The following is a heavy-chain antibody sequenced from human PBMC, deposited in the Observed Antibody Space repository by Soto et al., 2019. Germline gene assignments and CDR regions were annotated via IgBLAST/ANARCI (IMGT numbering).Heavy chain of an antibody. Sequence: PGGSLRLSCAASGFTFNNYAMNWVRQAPGEGLEWVATISATGGSTYYAVSVKGRFTISRDNSKNTLYLQMNGLRVEDTAVYYCAKDRLAGNFDYWGQGTQVTVSS. V-gene: IGHV3-23*01. CDR2: ISATGGST. J-gene: IGHJ4*02. CDR1: GFTFNNYA. CDR3: AKDRLAGNFDY.